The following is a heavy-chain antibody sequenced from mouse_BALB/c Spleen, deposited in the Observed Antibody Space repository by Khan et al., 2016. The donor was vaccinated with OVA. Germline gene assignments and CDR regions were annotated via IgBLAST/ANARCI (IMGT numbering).Heavy chain of an antibody. CDR2: INYSGST. CDR3: VRGRSY. J-gene: IGHJ3*01. CDR1: GYSITSDYA. V-gene: IGHV3-2*02. Sequence: EVQLQESGPGLVKPSQSLSLTCTVTGYSITSDYAWNWIRQFPGNRLEWMGYINYSGSTSKKPSLKSRMSISRDTSKKQIFLQLNSVTTEDTATEYCVRGRSYWGQGTLVTVSA.